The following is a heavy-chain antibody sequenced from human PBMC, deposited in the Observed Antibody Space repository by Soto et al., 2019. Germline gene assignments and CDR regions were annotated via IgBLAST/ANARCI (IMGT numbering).Heavy chain of an antibody. CDR2: INAGNGNT. CDR1: GHTFTSYA. V-gene: IGHV1-3*01. J-gene: IGHJ4*02. Sequence: ASVKVSCKASGHTFTSYAMHWVRQAPGQRLEWMGWINAGNGNTKYSQKFQGRVTITRDTSASTAYMELSSLRSEDTAVYYCARDVDTAMAGDYWGQGTLVTVS. D-gene: IGHD5-18*01. CDR3: ARDVDTAMAGDY.